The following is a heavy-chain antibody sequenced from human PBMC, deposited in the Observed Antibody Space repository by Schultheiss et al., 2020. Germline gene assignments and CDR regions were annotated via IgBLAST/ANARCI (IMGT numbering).Heavy chain of an antibody. Sequence: ETLSLTCTVSGGSISSGNYYWGWIRQPPEKALEWLAHIFSNDEKSYSTSLKSRLTISKDTSKSQVVLTMTNMDPVDTATYYCAHSPYYYDSSRVDYWGQGTLVTVSS. V-gene: IGHV2-26*01. CDR3: AHSPYYYDSSRVDY. CDR1: GGSISSGNYY. CDR2: IFSNDEK. J-gene: IGHJ4*02. D-gene: IGHD3-22*01.